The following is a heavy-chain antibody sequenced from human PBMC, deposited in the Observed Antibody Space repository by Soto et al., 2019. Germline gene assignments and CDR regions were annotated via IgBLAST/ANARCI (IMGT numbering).Heavy chain of an antibody. CDR3: ARGNVVAIDY. CDR1: GDSISSGDYS. CDR2: ISHRGGT. V-gene: IGHV4-30-2*01. Sequence: SETLSLTCAVSGDSISSGDYSWNWIRQPPGKGLEWIGYISHRGGTFYNPSLNSRVTISVDRSKNQVSLKLSSVTAADTAVYYCARGNVVAIDYWGQGTLVTVSS. D-gene: IGHD2-21*01. J-gene: IGHJ4*02.